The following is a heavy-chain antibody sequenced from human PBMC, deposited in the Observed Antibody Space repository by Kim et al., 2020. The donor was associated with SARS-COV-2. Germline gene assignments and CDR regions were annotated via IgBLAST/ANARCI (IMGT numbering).Heavy chain of an antibody. V-gene: IGHV3-30*18. CDR2: ISYDGSNK. J-gene: IGHJ4*02. Sequence: GGSLRLSCAASGFTFSSYGMHWVRQAPGKGLEWVAVISYDGSNKYYADSVKGRFTISRDNSKNTLYLQMNSLRAEDTAVYYCAKDPTIVVVPSGWYLDYWGQGTLVTVSS. CDR3: AKDPTIVVVPSGWYLDY. D-gene: IGHD2-2*01. CDR1: GFTFSSYG.